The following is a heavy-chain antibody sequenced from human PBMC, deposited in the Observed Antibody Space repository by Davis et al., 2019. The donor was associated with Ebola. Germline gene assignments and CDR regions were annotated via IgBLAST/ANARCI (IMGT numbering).Heavy chain of an antibody. V-gene: IGHV4-34*01. CDR2: INHSGST. CDR3: ARGTKYYDFWSGYWNQYFDY. CDR1: GGSFSGYY. Sequence: PSETLSLTCAVYGGSFSGYYWSWIRQPPGKGLEWIGEINHSGSTNYNPSLKSRVTISVDTSKNQFSLKLSSVTAADTAVYYCARGTKYYDFWSGYWNQYFDYWGQGTLVTVSS. D-gene: IGHD3-3*01. J-gene: IGHJ4*02.